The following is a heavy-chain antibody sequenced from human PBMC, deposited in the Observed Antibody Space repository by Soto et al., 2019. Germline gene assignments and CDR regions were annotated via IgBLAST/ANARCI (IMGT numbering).Heavy chain of an antibody. CDR3: ARASCSGGSCYSPLDY. CDR1: GGTFSSYA. CDR2: IIPIFGTA. Sequence: ASVKVSCKASGGTFSSYAISWVRQAPGQGLEWMGGIIPIFGTANYAQKFQGRVTMTTDTSTSTAYMELRSLRSDDTAVYYCARASCSGGSCYSPLDYWGQGTLVTVSS. D-gene: IGHD2-15*01. J-gene: IGHJ4*02. V-gene: IGHV1-69*05.